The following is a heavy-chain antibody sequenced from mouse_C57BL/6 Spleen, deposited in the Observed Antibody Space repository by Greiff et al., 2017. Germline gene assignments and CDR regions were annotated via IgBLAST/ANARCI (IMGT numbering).Heavy chain of an antibody. J-gene: IGHJ3*01. V-gene: IGHV1-64*01. CDR2: IHPNSGST. D-gene: IGHD2-2*01. CDR1: GYTFTSYW. Sequence: QVQLQQSGAELVKPGASVKLSCKASGYTFTSYWLHWVKQRPGQGLEWIGMIHPNSGSTNYNEKFKSKATLTVDKSSSTAYMQLSSLTSEDSAVYYCARSGLSGGFAYWGQGTLVTVSA. CDR3: ARSGLSGGFAY.